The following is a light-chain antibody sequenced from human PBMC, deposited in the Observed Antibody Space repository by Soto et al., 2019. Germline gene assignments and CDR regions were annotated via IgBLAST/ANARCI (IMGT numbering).Light chain of an antibody. V-gene: IGKV1-39*01. CDR3: QQYHSYYPWT. J-gene: IGKJ1*01. Sequence: DIQMTQSSSSLSASVVDRVTITRLASQSISGFLNWFQQKPGRAPKLLIYAASTLESGVPSRFSGSGSGKDFDLTISSLQPDDFATYYCQQYHSYYPWTFCQGTKV. CDR2: AAS. CDR1: QSISGF.